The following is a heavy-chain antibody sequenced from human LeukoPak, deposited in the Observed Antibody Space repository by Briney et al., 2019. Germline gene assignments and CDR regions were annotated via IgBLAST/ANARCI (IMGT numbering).Heavy chain of an antibody. V-gene: IGHV3-23*01. Sequence: PGGPLRLSCAASGFTFSRSAVTWVRQGPGTGLEFVASIIYSGGATYYADSVKGRFTISRDNSKNTLYLQMNSLRAEDTALYYCAKDGLYYDGSEHVYYFDSWGQGTLVTVSS. CDR2: IIYSGGAT. J-gene: IGHJ4*02. CDR1: GFTFSRSA. CDR3: AKDGLYYDGSEHVYYFDS. D-gene: IGHD3-22*01.